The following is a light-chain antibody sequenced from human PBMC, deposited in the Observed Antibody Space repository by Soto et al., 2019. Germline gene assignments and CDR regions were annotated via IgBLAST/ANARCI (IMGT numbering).Light chain of an antibody. CDR3: SSFTTTNTYV. CDR2: DVS. CDR1: SSDVGGYNY. J-gene: IGLJ1*01. Sequence: QSVLTQPASESGSPGQSITISCTGTSSDVGGYNYVSWYQQYPGKAPKLMIYDVSNRPSGVSNRFSGSKSGNTASLTISGLQAEDEGDYYCSSFTTTNTYVFGTGTKSPS. V-gene: IGLV2-14*01.